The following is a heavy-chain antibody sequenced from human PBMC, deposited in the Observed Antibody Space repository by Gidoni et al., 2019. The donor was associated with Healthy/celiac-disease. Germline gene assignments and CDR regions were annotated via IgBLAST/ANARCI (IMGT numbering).Heavy chain of an antibody. CDR1: GYTFTRSG. CDR3: ARSGRENFDWFVGADYYYYGMDV. CDR2: ISAYNGNT. V-gene: IGHV1-18*01. J-gene: IGHJ6*02. Sequence: QVQLVQSGAEVKKPGASVKVSCKASGYTFTRSGISWVRQAPGQGLEWMGWISAYNGNTNYAQKLQGRVTMTTDTSTSTAYMELRSLRSDDTAVYYCARSGRENFDWFVGADYYYYGMDVWGQGTTVTVSS. D-gene: IGHD3-9*01.